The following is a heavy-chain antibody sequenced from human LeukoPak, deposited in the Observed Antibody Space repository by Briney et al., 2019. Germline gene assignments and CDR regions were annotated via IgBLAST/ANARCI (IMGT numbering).Heavy chain of an antibody. D-gene: IGHD6-6*01. CDR3: ARASGPDAFDI. CDR2: ISYDGSNK. V-gene: IGHV3-30-3*01. J-gene: IGHJ3*02. Sequence: GGSLRLSCAASGFTFSSYAMHWVRQAPGTGLEWVAVISYDGSNKYYADSVKGRFTISRDNSKNTLYLQMNSLRAEDTAVYYCARASGPDAFDIWGQGTMVTVSS. CDR1: GFTFSSYA.